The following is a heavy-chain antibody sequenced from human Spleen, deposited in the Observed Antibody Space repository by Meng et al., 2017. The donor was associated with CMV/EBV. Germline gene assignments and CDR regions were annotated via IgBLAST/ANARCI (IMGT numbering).Heavy chain of an antibody. J-gene: IGHJ4*02. CDR1: GFTFSNAW. CDR2: IKSKTDGGTT. V-gene: IGHV3-15*07. D-gene: IGHD3-3*01. CDR3: TTEEGFLEWFNYFDY. Sequence: SGFTFSNAWMNWVRQAPGKGLEWVGRIKSKTDGGTTDYAAPVKGRFTISRDDSKNTLYLQMNSLKTEDTAVYYCTTEEGFLEWFNYFDYWGQGTLVTVS.